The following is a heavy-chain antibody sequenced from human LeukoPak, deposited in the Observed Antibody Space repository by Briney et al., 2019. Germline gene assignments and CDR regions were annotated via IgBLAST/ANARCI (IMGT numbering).Heavy chain of an antibody. CDR1: GFTFSSYS. CDR2: ISSSSYI. J-gene: IGHJ4*02. CDR3: ARDPDYGDYEDY. Sequence: PGGSLRLSCAASGFTFSSYSMNWVRQAPGKGLEWVSPISSSSYIYYADSVKGRFTISRDNAKNSLYLQMNSLRAEDTAVYYCARDPDYGDYEDYWGQGTLVTVSS. D-gene: IGHD4-17*01. V-gene: IGHV3-21*01.